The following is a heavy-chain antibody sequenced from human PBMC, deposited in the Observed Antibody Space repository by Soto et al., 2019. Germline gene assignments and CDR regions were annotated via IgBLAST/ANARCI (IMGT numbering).Heavy chain of an antibody. CDR3: AKDAGQQWLFDY. Sequence: GGSLRLSCAASGFTFSSYAMSWVRQVPGKGLEWVSGISGTGNSTYYADSVKGRFFISRDSSKNTVYLQMNSLRAEDTAIYYFAKDAGQQWLFDYRGQGALVTVSA. CDR2: ISGTGNST. D-gene: IGHD6-19*01. J-gene: IGHJ4*02. CDR1: GFTFSSYA. V-gene: IGHV3-23*01.